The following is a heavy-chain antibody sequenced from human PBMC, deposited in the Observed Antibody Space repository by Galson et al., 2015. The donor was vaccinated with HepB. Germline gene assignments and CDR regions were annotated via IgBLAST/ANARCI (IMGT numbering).Heavy chain of an antibody. Sequence: QSGAEVKKPGESLKISFKGSGYSFTDYWIGWVRQMPGKGLEWMGLIYPADSDTRYSPSFQGQVTISADKSITTAYLQWSSLKASDTAMYYCARQKSFDSSGCCGMDVWGQGTTVTVSS. J-gene: IGHJ6*02. D-gene: IGHD3-22*01. V-gene: IGHV5-51*01. CDR3: ARQKSFDSSGCCGMDV. CDR2: IYPADSDT. CDR1: GYSFTDYW.